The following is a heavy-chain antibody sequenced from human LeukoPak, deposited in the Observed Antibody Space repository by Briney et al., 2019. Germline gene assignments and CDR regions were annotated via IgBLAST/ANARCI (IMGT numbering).Heavy chain of an antibody. D-gene: IGHD4-17*01. CDR1: GGSISSYY. CDR3: TRDTGTTGEVKFDP. CDR2: IYTSGST. J-gene: IGHJ5*02. V-gene: IGHV4-4*07. Sequence: SETLSLTCTVSGGSISSYYWSWLRQPAGKGLEGIGRIYTSGSTNYNPSLKSRVTMSVDTSKSQFSLNLMSVTAADTAVYYCTRDTGTTGEVKFDPWGQGTLVTVSS.